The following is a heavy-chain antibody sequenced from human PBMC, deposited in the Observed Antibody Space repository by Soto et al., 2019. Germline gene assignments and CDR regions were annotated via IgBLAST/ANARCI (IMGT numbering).Heavy chain of an antibody. CDR2: INHSGST. V-gene: IGHV4-34*01. D-gene: IGHD6-13*01. J-gene: IGHJ4*02. Sequence: SETLSLTCAVYGGPFSGYYWSWIRQPPGKGLEWIGEINHSGSTNYNPSLKSRVTISVDTSKNQFSLKLSSVTAADTAVYYCARTDSSSIVFDYWGQGTLVTVSS. CDR1: GGPFSGYY. CDR3: ARTDSSSIVFDY.